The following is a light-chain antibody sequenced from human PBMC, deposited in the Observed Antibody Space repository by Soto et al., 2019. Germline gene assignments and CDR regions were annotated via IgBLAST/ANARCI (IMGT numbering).Light chain of an antibody. V-gene: IGKV3-20*01. J-gene: IGKJ2*01. CDR3: QHYDSSPPKYT. CDR1: QTISSSY. Sequence: EIVLTQSPGTLSLSPGERATLSCRASQTISSSYLAWYQQKPGQAPRLLIFGASSRATDIPDRFSGSGSGTDFTLTISRLQPEDFAVYYCQHYDSSPPKYTFGQGTKLEIK. CDR2: GAS.